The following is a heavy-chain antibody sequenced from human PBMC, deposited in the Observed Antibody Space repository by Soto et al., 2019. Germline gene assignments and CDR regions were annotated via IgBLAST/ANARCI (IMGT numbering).Heavy chain of an antibody. V-gene: IGHV1-69*13. D-gene: IGHD1-7*01. J-gene: IGHJ4*02. CDR1: GGTFSSYA. Sequence: SVKVSCKASGGTFSSYAISWVRQAPGQGLEWMGGIIPIFGTANYAQKFQGRVTITADESTSTAYMELSSLRSEDTAVYYCARKNGDWNYVGYFDYWGQGTLVTVSS. CDR3: ARKNGDWNYVGYFDY. CDR2: IIPIFGTA.